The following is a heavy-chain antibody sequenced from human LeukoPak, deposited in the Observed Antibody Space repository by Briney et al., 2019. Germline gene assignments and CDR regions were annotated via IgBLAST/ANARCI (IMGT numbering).Heavy chain of an antibody. CDR3: AGTIFAVLTGPFDY. CDR1: GYSITKGYY. Sequence: SETLSLTCVVSGYSITKGYYWGWIRQPPGKGLEWIGSIYHSGSSFYNPYLNSRVTVSRDTSKNQFSLRVSSVTAADTAVYYCAGTIFAVLTGPFDYWGRGMLVTVSS. CDR2: IYHSGSS. D-gene: IGHD3-3*01. V-gene: IGHV4-38-2*01. J-gene: IGHJ4*02.